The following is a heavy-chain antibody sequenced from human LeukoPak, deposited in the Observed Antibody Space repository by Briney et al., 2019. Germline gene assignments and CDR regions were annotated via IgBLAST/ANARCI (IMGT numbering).Heavy chain of an antibody. J-gene: IGHJ5*02. CDR1: GITVNTYA. D-gene: IGHD1-1*01. Sequence: GGSLRLSCAASGITVNTYAMHWVRQAPGKGLEWVAVISYDGSNKNYVDSVKGRFTIYRDCSKNTVYLQMNSLRAEDTAVYYCARGLTDSTGVTGGWFDPWGQGTLVTVSS. CDR3: ARGLTDSTGVTGGWFDP. CDR2: ISYDGSNK. V-gene: IGHV3-30*03.